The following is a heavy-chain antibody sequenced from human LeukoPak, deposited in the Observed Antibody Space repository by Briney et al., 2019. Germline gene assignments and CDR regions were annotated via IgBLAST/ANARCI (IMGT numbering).Heavy chain of an antibody. Sequence: PSETLSLTCTVSGGSISSYYWSWIRQPPGKGLEWIGYIYYSGSTNYNPSLKSRVTISVDTSKNQFSLKLSSVTAADTAVYYCARELASGWLIDYWGQGTLVTVSS. D-gene: IGHD6-19*01. CDR3: ARELASGWLIDY. V-gene: IGHV4-59*12. CDR1: GGSISSYY. J-gene: IGHJ4*02. CDR2: IYYSGST.